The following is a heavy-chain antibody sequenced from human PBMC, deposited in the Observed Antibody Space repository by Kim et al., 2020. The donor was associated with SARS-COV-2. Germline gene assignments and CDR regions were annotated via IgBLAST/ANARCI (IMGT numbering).Heavy chain of an antibody. D-gene: IGHD3-3*01. CDR3: ASNYDPDYYGMDV. V-gene: IGHV5-51*01. J-gene: IGHJ6*02. Sequence: YSPSFQGKVTISADTSISTAYRQWSSLKASDTAMYYCASNYDPDYYGMDVWGQGTTVTVSS.